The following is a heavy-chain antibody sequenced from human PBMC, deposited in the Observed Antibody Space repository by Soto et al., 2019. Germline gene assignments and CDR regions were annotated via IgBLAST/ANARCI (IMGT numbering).Heavy chain of an antibody. CDR2: IYYSGST. D-gene: IGHD4-17*01. V-gene: IGHV4-59*08. CDR1: GGSISSYY. J-gene: IGHJ3*02. Sequence: SETLSLTCTVSGGSISSYYWSWIRQPPGKGLEWIGYIYYSGSTNYNPSLKSRVTISVDTSKNQFSLKLSSVTAADTAVYYCARHGYGDKWAFDIWGQGTMVTVSS. CDR3: ARHGYGDKWAFDI.